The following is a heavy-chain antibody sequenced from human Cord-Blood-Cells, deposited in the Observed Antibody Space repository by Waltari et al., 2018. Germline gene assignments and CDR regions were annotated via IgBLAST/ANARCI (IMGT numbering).Heavy chain of an antibody. CDR3: ARGLPSFDY. CDR1: GGSFSGYY. J-gene: IGHJ4*02. Sequence: QVQLQQWGAGLLKPSETLSLTCAVYGGSFSGYYWSWIRQPPGRGLECIGEINHSGSTNYNPSLKSRVTISVDTSKNQFSLKLSSVTAADTAVYYCARGLPSFDYWGQGTLVTVSS. CDR2: INHSGST. V-gene: IGHV4-34*01.